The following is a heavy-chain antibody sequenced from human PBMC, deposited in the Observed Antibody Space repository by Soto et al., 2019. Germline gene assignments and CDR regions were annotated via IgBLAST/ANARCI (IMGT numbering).Heavy chain of an antibody. CDR2: INAGNGNT. D-gene: IGHD3-9*01. CDR1: GYTFTSYA. CDR3: AGGAFYDILTGSHTPAYGMDV. Sequence: GASVKVSCKASGYTFTSYAMHWVRQAPGQRLEWMGWINAGNGNTKYSQKFQGRVTITADESTSTAYMELSSLRSEDTAVYYCAGGAFYDILTGSHTPAYGMDVWGQGTTVTVSS. V-gene: IGHV1-3*01. J-gene: IGHJ6*02.